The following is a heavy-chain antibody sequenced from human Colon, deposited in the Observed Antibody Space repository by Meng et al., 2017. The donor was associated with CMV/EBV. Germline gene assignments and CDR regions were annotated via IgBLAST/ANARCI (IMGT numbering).Heavy chain of an antibody. CDR3: AKSAPGKGFDP. D-gene: IGHD4-23*01. CDR1: VLAFSTYA. CDR2: LSLERSNQ. Sequence: LSSSVSVLAFSTYARHWLRQAPGEGLEWVAFLSLERSNQYYADSVEDRFTVSRDNSESTVFLQMNSLRTEDTAVYYCAKSAPGKGFDPWGQGTLVTVSS. J-gene: IGHJ5*02. V-gene: IGHV3-30-3*02.